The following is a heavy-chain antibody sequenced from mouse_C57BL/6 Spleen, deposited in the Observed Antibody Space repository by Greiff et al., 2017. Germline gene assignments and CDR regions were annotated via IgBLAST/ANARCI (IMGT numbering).Heavy chain of an antibody. CDR1: GYTFTSYW. CDR3: ARDLYYGSSSYYFDY. J-gene: IGHJ2*01. CDR2: IDPSDSYT. Sequence: VQLQQPGAELVRPGTSVKLSCKASGYTFTSYWMHWVKQRPGQGLEWIGVIDPSDSYTNYNQKFKGKATLTVDTSSSTAYMQLSSLTSEDSAVYYCARDLYYGSSSYYFDYWGQGTTLTVSS. V-gene: IGHV1-59*01. D-gene: IGHD1-1*01.